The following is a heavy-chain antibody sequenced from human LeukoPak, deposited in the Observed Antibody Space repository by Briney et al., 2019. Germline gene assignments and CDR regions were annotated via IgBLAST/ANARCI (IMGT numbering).Heavy chain of an antibody. CDR1: GYSFSSYV. D-gene: IGHD3-3*01. CDR3: ARLKRITIFGVVTHNWFDP. Sequence: ASVKVSCKASGYSFSSYVISWMRQAPGQRLEWMGWISAYNGNTNYAQKFQGRVTMTTDTSTSTVYMELRSLRSDDTAVYYCARLKRITIFGVVTHNWFDPWGQGTLVTVSS. J-gene: IGHJ5*02. V-gene: IGHV1-18*01. CDR2: ISAYNGNT.